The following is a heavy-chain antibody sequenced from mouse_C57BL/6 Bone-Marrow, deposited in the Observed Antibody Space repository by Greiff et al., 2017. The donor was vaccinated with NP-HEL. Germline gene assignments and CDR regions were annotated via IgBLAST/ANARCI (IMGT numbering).Heavy chain of an antibody. J-gene: IGHJ4*01. D-gene: IGHD4-1*01. Sequence: VHVKQSVAELVRPGASVKLSCTASGFNIKNTYMHWVKQRPEQGLEWIGRIDPANGNTKYVPKFQGKATITADTSSNTAYLQLSSLTSEDTAIYYCARSPGTWAMDYWGQGTSVTVSS. V-gene: IGHV14-3*01. CDR1: GFNIKNTY. CDR2: IDPANGNT. CDR3: ARSPGTWAMDY.